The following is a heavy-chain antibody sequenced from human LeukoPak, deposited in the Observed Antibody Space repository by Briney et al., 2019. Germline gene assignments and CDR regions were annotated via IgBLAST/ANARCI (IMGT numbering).Heavy chain of an antibody. CDR3: ARDLVVRGVNNGPINYYYYYMDV. CDR2: TYTSGST. CDR1: GGSISSYY. D-gene: IGHD3-10*01. V-gene: IGHV4-4*07. Sequence: SETLSLTCTVSGGSISSYYWSWIRQPAGKGLEWIGRTYTSGSTNYNPSLKSRVTMSVDTSKDQFSLQLSSVTAADTAVYYCARDLVVRGVNNGPINYYYYYMDVWGKGTTVTISS. J-gene: IGHJ6*03.